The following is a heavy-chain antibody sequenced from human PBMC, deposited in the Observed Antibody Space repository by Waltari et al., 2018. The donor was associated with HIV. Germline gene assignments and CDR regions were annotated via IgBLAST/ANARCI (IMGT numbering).Heavy chain of an antibody. CDR2: IHYTGYT. CDR1: HGLTESGTFC. D-gene: IGHD3-22*01. V-gene: IGHV4-39*01. Sequence: HLQLQESGPGLVKPSETLSLPCPYPHGLTESGTFCRGWVRQSPGRGLEWIGSIHYTGYTYYNPSLESRVTVSVDTARNQFSLSLNSVTAADTALYYCARHKDYYYEPTALFLVWGRGLLVTVSS. CDR3: ARHKDYYYEPTALFLV. J-gene: IGHJ4*02.